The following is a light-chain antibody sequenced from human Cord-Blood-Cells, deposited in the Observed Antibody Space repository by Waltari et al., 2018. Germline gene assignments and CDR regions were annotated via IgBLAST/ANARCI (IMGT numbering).Light chain of an antibody. CDR3: QQRSNWPLT. CDR2: DAS. Sequence: EIVLTQSPATLSLSPGERATLSGRASQSVSSYLAWYQQKPGQAPRLLIYDASNRATGSPARLSGSGSGTDFTLTISSLEPEDFAVYYCQQRSNWPLTFGGGTKVEIK. J-gene: IGKJ4*01. CDR1: QSVSSY. V-gene: IGKV3-11*01.